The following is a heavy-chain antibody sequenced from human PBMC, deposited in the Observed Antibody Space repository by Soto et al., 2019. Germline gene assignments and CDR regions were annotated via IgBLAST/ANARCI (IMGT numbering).Heavy chain of an antibody. CDR3: ARKCSSTSCYDRDDAFDI. J-gene: IGHJ3*02. CDR2: IIPILGIT. Sequence: SVKVSCKASGGTFSSYTISWVRQAPGQGLEWMGRIIPILGITNYAQKFQGRVTITADKSTSTAYMELSSLRSEDTAVYYCARKCSSTSCYDRDDAFDIWGQGTMVTVSS. V-gene: IGHV1-69*02. CDR1: GGTFSSYT. D-gene: IGHD2-2*01.